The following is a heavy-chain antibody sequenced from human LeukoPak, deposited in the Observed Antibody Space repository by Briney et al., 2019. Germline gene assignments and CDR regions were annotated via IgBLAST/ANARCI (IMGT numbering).Heavy chain of an antibody. V-gene: IGHV3-23*01. J-gene: IGHJ6*03. D-gene: IGHD2-2*02. CDR3: ARDHRSSTSCYTDHYYYYMDV. CDR2: ISGSGGST. Sequence: GGSLRLSCAASGFTFSSYAMSWVRQAPGKGLEWVSAISGSGGSTYYADSVKGRFTISRDNSKNTLYLQMNSLRAEDTAVYYCARDHRSSTSCYTDHYYYYMDVWGKGTTVTVSS. CDR1: GFTFSSYA.